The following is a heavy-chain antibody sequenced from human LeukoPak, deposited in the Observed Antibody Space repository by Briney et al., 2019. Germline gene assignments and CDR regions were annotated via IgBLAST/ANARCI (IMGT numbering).Heavy chain of an antibody. D-gene: IGHD2-15*01. CDR3: ARIHRHCSGGACYVLDN. CDR1: GGSVSGYY. Sequence: KTSGTLSLTCVVSGGSVSGYYWGWIRQPPGRGLEWIGYVYYSGSTNYNPSFKSRVTISVDTSRNQFSLQLSSVTAADTAVYYCARIHRHCSGGACYVLDNWGQGTLVAVSS. CDR2: VYYSGST. J-gene: IGHJ4*02. V-gene: IGHV4-59*02.